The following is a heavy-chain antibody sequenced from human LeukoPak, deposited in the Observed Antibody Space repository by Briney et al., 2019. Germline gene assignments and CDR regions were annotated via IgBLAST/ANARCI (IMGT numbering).Heavy chain of an antibody. Sequence: GGSLRLSCAASGFTFNYYAMSWVRQAPGKGLEWVSGISDNEGTTYYTDSAKGRFTISRDNTKNTVYLQMNNLRADDTAVYFCARHDSSIPYWGQGTLVTVSS. CDR1: GFTFNYYA. D-gene: IGHD5-18*01. V-gene: IGHV3-23*01. CDR2: ISDNEGTT. CDR3: ARHDSSIPY. J-gene: IGHJ4*02.